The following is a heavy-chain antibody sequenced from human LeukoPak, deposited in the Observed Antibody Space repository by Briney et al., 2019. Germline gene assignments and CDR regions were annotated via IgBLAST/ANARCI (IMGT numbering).Heavy chain of an antibody. V-gene: IGHV3-30*18. CDR2: ISYDGSNK. J-gene: IGHJ6*02. CDR1: GFTFSSYG. CDR3: AKGLGYCSGGSCYYYGMDV. Sequence: GGSLRLSCAASGFTFSSYGMHWVRQAPGKGLEWVAVISYDGSNKYYADPVKGRFTISRDNSKNTLYLQMNSLRAEDTAVYYCAKGLGYCSGGSCYYYGMDVWGQGTTVTVSS. D-gene: IGHD2-15*01.